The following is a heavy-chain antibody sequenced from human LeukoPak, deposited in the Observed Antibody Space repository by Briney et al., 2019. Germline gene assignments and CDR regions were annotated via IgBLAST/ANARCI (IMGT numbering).Heavy chain of an antibody. CDR1: GFTFDDYA. D-gene: IGHD3-10*01. J-gene: IGHJ4*02. Sequence: PGGSLRLSCAASGFTFDDYAMHWVRQAPGKGLEWVSGISWNSGSIGYADSVKGRFTISRDNAKNSLYLQMNSLRAEDMALYYCAKAQGPIRFGELHFDYWGQGSLVTISS. CDR3: AKAQGPIRFGELHFDY. V-gene: IGHV3-9*03. CDR2: ISWNSGSI.